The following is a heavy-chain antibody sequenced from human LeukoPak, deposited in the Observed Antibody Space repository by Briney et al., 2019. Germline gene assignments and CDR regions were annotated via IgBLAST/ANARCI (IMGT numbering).Heavy chain of an antibody. CDR1: GFSLSSSGVG. CDR2: NYWDDGK. J-gene: IGHJ4*02. V-gene: IGHV2-5*02. Sequence: SGPTLVKPTQTLTLTCTFSGFSLSSSGVGVGWIRQPPGKALEWLALNYWDDGKRYSPSLNSRLTITKETSKNQVVLTMINMDPVDTATYYCAHSLYYYGSGSYYAFEYWGQGTLVTVSS. D-gene: IGHD3-10*01. CDR3: AHSLYYYGSGSYYAFEY.